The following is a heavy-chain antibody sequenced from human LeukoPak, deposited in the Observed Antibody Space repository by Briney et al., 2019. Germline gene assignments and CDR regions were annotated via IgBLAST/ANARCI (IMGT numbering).Heavy chain of an antibody. CDR3: AKGAAIVVVPAAPAHDAFDI. CDR2: IRYDGSNK. D-gene: IGHD2-2*01. J-gene: IGHJ3*02. V-gene: IGHV3-30*02. Sequence: GGSLRLSCAASGFTISSYGVHWVRQAPGKGLAWVALIRYDGSNKYYADSVKGRFTISRDNSKNTLYLQMNSLRAEDTAVYYCAKGAAIVVVPAAPAHDAFDIWGQGTMATVSS. CDR1: GFTISSYG.